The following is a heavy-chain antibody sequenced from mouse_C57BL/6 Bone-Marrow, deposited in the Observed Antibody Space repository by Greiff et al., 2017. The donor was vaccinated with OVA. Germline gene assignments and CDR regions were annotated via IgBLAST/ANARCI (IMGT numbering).Heavy chain of an antibody. J-gene: IGHJ3*01. Sequence: EVMLVESGPGLAKPSQPLSLPCSVTGYSITSDYWNWFRNFPGNKLEYMGYISYSGSTYYNPSLKSRISITRDTSKNQYYLQLNSVTTEDTATYYCANSNWAWFAYWGQGTLVTVSA. CDR2: ISYSGST. D-gene: IGHD4-1*01. V-gene: IGHV3-8*01. CDR3: ANSNWAWFAY. CDR1: GYSITSDY.